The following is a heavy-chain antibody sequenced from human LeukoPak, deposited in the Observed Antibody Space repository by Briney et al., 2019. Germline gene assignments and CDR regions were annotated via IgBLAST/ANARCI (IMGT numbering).Heavy chain of an antibody. CDR1: GFTVSNNY. J-gene: IGHJ4*02. CDR2: IRYDGSNK. D-gene: IGHD2-2*01. V-gene: IGHV3-30*02. Sequence: GGSLRLSCAASGFTVSNNYMSWVRQAPGKGLEWVAFIRYDGSNKYYADSVKGRFTISRDNSKNTLYLQMNSLRAEDTAVYYCAKDPFPYCSSTSCYYFDYWGQGTLVTVSS. CDR3: AKDPFPYCSSTSCYYFDY.